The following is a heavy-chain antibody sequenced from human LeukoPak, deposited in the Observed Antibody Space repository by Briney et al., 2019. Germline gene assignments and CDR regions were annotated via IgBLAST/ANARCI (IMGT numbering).Heavy chain of an antibody. CDR1: GYTLTELS. J-gene: IGHJ4*02. CDR3: STIKLEPGIAVAAHLGHYFNY. D-gene: IGHD6-19*01. CDR2: FDPEDGET. Sequence: ASVKVSCKVSGYTLTELSMHWVRQAPGKGLEWMGGFDPEDGETIYAQSFQGRVTMTEDTSTDTAYVELRSLKSEDTAAYYCSTIKLEPGIAVAAHLGHYFNYWGQGTLVTVSS. V-gene: IGHV1-24*01.